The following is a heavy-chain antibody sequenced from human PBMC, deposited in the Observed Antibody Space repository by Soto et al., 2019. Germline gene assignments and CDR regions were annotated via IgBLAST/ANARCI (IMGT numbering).Heavy chain of an antibody. D-gene: IGHD3-3*01. J-gene: IGHJ4*02. V-gene: IGHV3-23*01. CDR3: AKDPTTTYYDFWSGYSSPYFDY. Sequence: GGSLRLSCAASGFTFSSYAMSWVRQAPGKGLEWVSAISGSGGSTYYADSVKGRFTISRDNSKNTLYLQMNSLRAEDTAVYYCAKDPTTTYYDFWSGYSSPYFDYWGQGTLVTVSS. CDR2: ISGSGGST. CDR1: GFTFSSYA.